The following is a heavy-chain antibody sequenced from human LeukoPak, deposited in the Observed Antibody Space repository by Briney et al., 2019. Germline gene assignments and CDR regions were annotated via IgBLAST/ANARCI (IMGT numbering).Heavy chain of an antibody. CDR2: IYYSGST. Sequence: SETLSLTCTVSGGSISSYYWSWIRQPPGKGLEWIGYIYYSGSTDYNPSLKSRVTISVDTFKNQFSLKLSSVTAADTAVYYCARVTYYYGSGSYYSDAFDIWGQGTMVTVSS. CDR1: GGSISSYY. J-gene: IGHJ3*02. V-gene: IGHV4-59*01. D-gene: IGHD3-10*01. CDR3: ARVTYYYGSGSYYSDAFDI.